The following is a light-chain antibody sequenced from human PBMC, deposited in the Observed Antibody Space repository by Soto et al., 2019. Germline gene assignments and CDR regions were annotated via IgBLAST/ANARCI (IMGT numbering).Light chain of an antibody. CDR3: QQYHRSTRT. J-gene: IGKJ1*01. V-gene: IGKV3-20*01. CDR1: QSVRSSS. Sequence: EIVLTQSPGTLSLVPGQRATLSCRASQSVRSSSLAWLQQKPGQPPRLLIYGASIRAPGIPDRFSGSGSGTDFTLTISRLEPEDFAVYSCQQYHRSTRTLGQGTKVEIK. CDR2: GAS.